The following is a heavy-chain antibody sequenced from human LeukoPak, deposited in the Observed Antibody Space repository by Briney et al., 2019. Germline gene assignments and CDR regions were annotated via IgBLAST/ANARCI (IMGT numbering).Heavy chain of an antibody. V-gene: IGHV3-48*03. CDR3: AREPGYGGNGGYFDY. CDR2: ISSSGSTI. D-gene: IGHD4-23*01. CDR1: GFTFSSYE. Sequence: GGSLRLPCAASGFTFSSYEMNWVRQAPGKGLEWVSYISSSGSTIYYADSVKGRFTISRDNAKNSLYLQMNSLRAEDTAVYYCAREPGYGGNGGYFDYWGQGTLVTVSS. J-gene: IGHJ4*02.